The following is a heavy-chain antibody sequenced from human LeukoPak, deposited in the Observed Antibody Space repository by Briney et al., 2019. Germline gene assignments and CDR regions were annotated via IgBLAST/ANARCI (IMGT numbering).Heavy chain of an antibody. J-gene: IGHJ4*02. V-gene: IGHV4-39*01. D-gene: IGHD5-18*01. Sequence: SETLSLTCTVSGGSISSSSYYWGWIRQPPGKGLEWIGSIYYSGSTYYNPSLKSRVTISVDTSKNQFSLKLSSVTAADTAVYYCARQGKVGGYSYGIDYWGQRTLVTVSS. CDR1: GGSISSSSYY. CDR2: IYYSGST. CDR3: ARQGKVGGYSYGIDY.